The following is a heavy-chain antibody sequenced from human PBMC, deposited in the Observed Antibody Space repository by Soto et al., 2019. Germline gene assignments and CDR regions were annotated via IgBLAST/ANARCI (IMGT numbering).Heavy chain of an antibody. Sequence: EVQLLESGGGRIQPGGSLRLPCAASGFTFSSYAMNWVRQVPGKGLQWVSGISGSGSSTYYSDSVRGRFTISRDNSRNTLYLQMSSLRVEDTALYYCAKGDRNQPAVVDYWGQGTLVTVSS. CDR1: GFTFSSYA. J-gene: IGHJ4*02. V-gene: IGHV3-23*01. CDR3: AKGDRNQPAVVDY. D-gene: IGHD2-2*01. CDR2: ISGSGSST.